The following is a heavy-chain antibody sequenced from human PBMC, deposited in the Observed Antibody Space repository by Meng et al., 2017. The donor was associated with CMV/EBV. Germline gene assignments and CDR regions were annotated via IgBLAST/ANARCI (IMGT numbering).Heavy chain of an antibody. Sequence: GGSISSGGYYWGWIRQHPGKGLEWIGYIYYSGSTYDNPSLKSRVTISVDTSKNQFSLKLSSVTAADTAVYYCARDQRDSSGYYFDYWGQGTLVTVSS. D-gene: IGHD3-22*01. CDR2: IYYSGST. V-gene: IGHV4-31*02. CDR3: ARDQRDSSGYYFDY. CDR1: GGSISSGGYY. J-gene: IGHJ4*02.